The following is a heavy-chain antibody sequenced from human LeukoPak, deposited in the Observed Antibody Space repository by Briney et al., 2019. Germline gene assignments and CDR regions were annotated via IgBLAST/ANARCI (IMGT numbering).Heavy chain of an antibody. Sequence: PGGSLRLSCAASGFTFSSYWMSWVRQAPGKGLEWVANIKQDGSEKYYVDSVKGRFTISRDNAKNSLYLQMNSLRAEDTAVYYCARFLRRYRSSTSCYTAYYFDYWGQGTLVTVSS. CDR3: ARFLRRYRSSTSCYTAYYFDY. CDR1: GFTFSSYW. V-gene: IGHV3-7*01. J-gene: IGHJ4*02. D-gene: IGHD2-2*02. CDR2: IKQDGSEK.